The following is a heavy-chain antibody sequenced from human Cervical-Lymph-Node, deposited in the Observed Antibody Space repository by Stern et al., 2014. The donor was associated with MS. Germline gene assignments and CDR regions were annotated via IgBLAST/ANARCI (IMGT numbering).Heavy chain of an antibody. V-gene: IGHV1-2*02. CDR2: ISPKNGDT. J-gene: IGHJ6*02. CDR3: AENMDV. CDR1: GYTFTDYY. Sequence: QVQLVESGAEVKKPGASVTVSCKPSGYTFTDYYIHWLRQAPGQGPEWMGRISPKNGDTNYGPRFQGRVTMTRDTSISIVYLEVTRLRFDDTAVYYCAENMDVWGQGTTVTVSS.